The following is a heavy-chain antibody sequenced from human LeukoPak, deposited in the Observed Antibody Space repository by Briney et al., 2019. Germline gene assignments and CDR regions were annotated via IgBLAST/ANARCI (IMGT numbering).Heavy chain of an antibody. V-gene: IGHV3-53*01. CDR2: IYTGGTT. CDR3: ARDQATSGGGLDS. D-gene: IGHD3-16*01. CDR1: GFTVTGTH. Sequence: GGSLRLSCAASGFTVTGTHMSWVRQAPGKGLEWVSAIYTGGTTYYSDSVEGRFTTSRDGSKNILYLQMDSLRVEDTAVYYCARDQATSGGGLDSWGQGTLVTVSS. J-gene: IGHJ4*02.